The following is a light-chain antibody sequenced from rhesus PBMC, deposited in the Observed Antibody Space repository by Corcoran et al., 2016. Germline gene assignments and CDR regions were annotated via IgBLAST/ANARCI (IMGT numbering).Light chain of an antibody. CDR3: QQYNDSPPT. Sequence: DIQMTQSPSSLSASVGDRVTITCRASQGINHYLSWYQQKPGKAPKPLISYASTLEAGVPSRFSGSGSGTDYILTISSLQPEDFATYYCQQYNDSPPTFGGGTKVEIK. V-gene: IGKV1-66*01. CDR2: YAS. J-gene: IGKJ4*01. CDR1: QGINHY.